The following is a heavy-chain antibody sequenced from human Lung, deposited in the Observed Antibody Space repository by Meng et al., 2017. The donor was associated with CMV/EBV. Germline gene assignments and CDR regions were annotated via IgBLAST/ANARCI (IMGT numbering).Heavy chain of an antibody. CDR1: GVSISSNIR. CDR3: ARGKQDAWELLAY. V-gene: IGHV4-4*03. Sequence: QVPLPGPGPCLVKPPGTLSLTCGVSGVSISSNIRWTWVRQPPGKGLEWIGDIDDSGSTNYNPSLNSRISISLDKSKNHFSLKVNSVTAADTAVYYCARGKQDAWELLAYWGQGALVTVSS. D-gene: IGHD1-26*01. J-gene: IGHJ4*02. CDR2: IDDSGST.